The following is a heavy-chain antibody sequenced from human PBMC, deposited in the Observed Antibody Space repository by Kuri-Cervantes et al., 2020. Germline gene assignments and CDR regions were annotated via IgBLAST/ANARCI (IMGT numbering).Heavy chain of an antibody. Sequence: ASVKVSCKASGYTFTGYYMHWVRQAPGQGLEWMGWINPNSGGTNYAQKFQGRVTMTRDTSISTAYMELSRLRSDDTAVYYCARDWSYGDYGYFDYWGQGTLVTVSS. CDR2: INPNSGGT. CDR1: GYTFTGYY. J-gene: IGHJ4*02. CDR3: ARDWSYGDYGYFDY. D-gene: IGHD4-17*01. V-gene: IGHV1-2*02.